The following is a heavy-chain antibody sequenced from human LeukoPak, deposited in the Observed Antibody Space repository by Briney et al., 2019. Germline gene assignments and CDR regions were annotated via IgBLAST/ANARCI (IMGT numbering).Heavy chain of an antibody. CDR3: ARGIRRPYYFDY. J-gene: IGHJ4*02. CDR1: GYTLTELS. Sequence: GASVKVSCKVSGYTLTELSMHWVRQATGQGLEWMGWMNPNSGNTGYAQKFQGRVTMTRNTSISTAYMELSSLRSEDTAVYYCARGIRRPYYFDYWGQGTLVTVSS. CDR2: MNPNSGNT. V-gene: IGHV1-8*01.